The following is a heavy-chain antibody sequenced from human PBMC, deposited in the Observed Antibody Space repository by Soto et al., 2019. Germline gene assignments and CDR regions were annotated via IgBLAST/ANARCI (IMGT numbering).Heavy chain of an antibody. J-gene: IGHJ4*02. CDR1: GFTFRSYS. D-gene: IGHD4-17*01. CDR3: ARDRYGDNYFDY. V-gene: IGHV3-21*01. CDR2: ISSSSSFI. Sequence: PGGSLRLSCTPSGFTFRSYSMNWVRQAPGKGLEWVSAISSSSSFIYYADSVKGRFTISRDNVKNFLYLQMNSLRAEDTAVYYCARDRYGDNYFDYWGQGNLVTVSS.